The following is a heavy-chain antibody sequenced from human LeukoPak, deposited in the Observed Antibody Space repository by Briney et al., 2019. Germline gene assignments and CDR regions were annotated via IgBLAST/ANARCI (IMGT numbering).Heavy chain of an antibody. J-gene: IGHJ4*02. Sequence: GGSLRLSCAASGFTFSSYAMHWVRQAPGKGLEWVAVISYDGSNKYYAGSVKGRFTISRDNSKNTLYLQMNSLRAEDTAVYYCASVKRFLEWLSPLDYWGQGTLVTVSS. V-gene: IGHV3-30-3*01. CDR1: GFTFSSYA. CDR3: ASVKRFLEWLSPLDY. CDR2: ISYDGSNK. D-gene: IGHD3-3*01.